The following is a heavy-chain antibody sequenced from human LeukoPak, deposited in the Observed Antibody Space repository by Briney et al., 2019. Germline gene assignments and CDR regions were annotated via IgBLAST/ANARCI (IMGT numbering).Heavy chain of an antibody. J-gene: IGHJ3*02. V-gene: IGHV4-39*01. CDR1: GGSISSSSYY. Sequence: SETLSLTCTVSGGSISSSSYYWGWIRQPPGKGLEWIGSIYYSGSTYYNPSLKSRVTISVDTSKNQFSLKLSSVTAADTAVYYCARHFDRDGYKSNAFDIWGQGTMVTVSS. CDR3: ARHFDRDGYKSNAFDI. CDR2: IYYSGST. D-gene: IGHD5-24*01.